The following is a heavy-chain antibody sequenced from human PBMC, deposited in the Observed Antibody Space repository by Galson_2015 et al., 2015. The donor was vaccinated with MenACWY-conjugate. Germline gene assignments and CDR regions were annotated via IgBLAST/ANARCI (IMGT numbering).Heavy chain of an antibody. CDR2: ISSSSSTI. CDR3: ARGRHIVVVTAIHAFDI. Sequence: SLRLSCAASGFTFSSYWMNWVRQAPGKGLEWVSYISSSSSTIYYADSVKGRFTISRDNAKNSLYLQMNSLRAEDTAVYYCARGRHIVVVTAIHAFDIWGQGTMVTVSS. D-gene: IGHD2-21*02. J-gene: IGHJ3*02. CDR1: GFTFSSYW. V-gene: IGHV3-48*01.